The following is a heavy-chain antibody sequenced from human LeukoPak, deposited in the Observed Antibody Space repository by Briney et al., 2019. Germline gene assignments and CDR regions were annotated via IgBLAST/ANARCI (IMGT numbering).Heavy chain of an antibody. J-gene: IGHJ6*03. CDR1: NFIFGDYT. Sequence: GGSLRLSCAASNFIFGDYTMNWVRQVPTKGLEWVSSISGGGRSIYYADSLEGRFTTSRDNAKNSVFLQMNSLRAEDTGVYYCVRERSVKARQEGGHRYYYYMDVWGNGTTVTVSS. V-gene: IGHV3-21*04. CDR2: ISGGGRSI. CDR3: VRERSVKARQEGGHRYYYYMDV. D-gene: IGHD6-6*01.